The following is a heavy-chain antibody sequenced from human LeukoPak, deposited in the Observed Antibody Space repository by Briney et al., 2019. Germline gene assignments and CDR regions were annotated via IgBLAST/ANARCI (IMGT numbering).Heavy chain of an antibody. D-gene: IGHD5-18*01. Sequence: ASVKVSCKPSGYTSTGDYMHWVRHAPGQGLGWMGWINPNRGGTNYAQKFEGRVTMTRDTSISTAYMELGRLRADDTAVYYCARGEGYSYGALSYWGQGTLVTVSS. V-gene: IGHV1-2*02. CDR2: INPNRGGT. CDR3: ARGEGYSYGALSY. J-gene: IGHJ4*02. CDR1: GYTSTGDY.